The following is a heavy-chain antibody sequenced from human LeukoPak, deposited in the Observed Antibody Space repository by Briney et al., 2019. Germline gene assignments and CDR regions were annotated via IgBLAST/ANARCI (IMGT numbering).Heavy chain of an antibody. CDR2: IYHSGST. CDR1: GGSISSGGYS. Sequence: PSQTLSLTCAVSGGSISSGGYSWSWIRQPPGKGLEWIGYIYHSGSTYYNPSLKSRVTISVDTSKNQFSLKLSSVTAADTAVYYCASSIVATTPAYWGQGTLVTVSS. CDR3: ASSIVATTPAY. V-gene: IGHV4-30-2*05. J-gene: IGHJ4*02. D-gene: IGHD5-12*01.